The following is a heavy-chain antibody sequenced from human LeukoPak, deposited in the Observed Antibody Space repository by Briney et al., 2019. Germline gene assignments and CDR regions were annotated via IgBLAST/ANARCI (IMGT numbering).Heavy chain of an antibody. CDR2: IRYDGSNK. Sequence: GGSLRLSCAASGFTFSSYGMHWVRQAPGKGLEWVAFIRYDGSNKYYADSVKGRFTISRDNSKNTLYLQMNSLRAEDTAVYYCAKGGYYYDSSGYYYPDAFDIWGQGTMVTVSS. D-gene: IGHD3-22*01. J-gene: IGHJ3*02. CDR1: GFTFSSYG. V-gene: IGHV3-30*02. CDR3: AKGGYYYDSSGYYYPDAFDI.